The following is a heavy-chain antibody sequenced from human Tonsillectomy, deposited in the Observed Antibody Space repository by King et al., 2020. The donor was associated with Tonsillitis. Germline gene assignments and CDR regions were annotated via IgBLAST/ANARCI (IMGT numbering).Heavy chain of an antibody. CDR1: GFTFSSYG. Sequence: QLVQSGGGVVQPGRSLRLSCAASGFTFSSYGMHWVRQAPGKGLEWVAVISYDGSNKYYADSVKGRFTISRDNSKNTLYLQMNSLRAEDTAVYYCARGAQLYGDYSFFDYCGQGTLVTVSS. CDR2: ISYDGSNK. CDR3: ARGAQLYGDYSFFDY. V-gene: IGHV3-33*05. J-gene: IGHJ4*02. D-gene: IGHD4-17*01.